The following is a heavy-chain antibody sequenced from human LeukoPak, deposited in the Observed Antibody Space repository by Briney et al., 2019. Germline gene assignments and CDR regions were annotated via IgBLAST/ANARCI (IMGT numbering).Heavy chain of an antibody. CDR1: GFSFKDYN. D-gene: IGHD2-15*01. CDR2: ITYDGSNK. V-gene: IGHV3-30*18. Sequence: PGRSLRLSCSASGFSFKDYNIHWVRQAPGKGLEWVAVITYDGSNKFYTDSVKGRLTISRDNSKNTLYLQMNSLRAEDTAVYYCAKAPAEEGYCSGGSCYRGYYMDVWGKGTTVTISS. J-gene: IGHJ6*03. CDR3: AKAPAEEGYCSGGSCYRGYYMDV.